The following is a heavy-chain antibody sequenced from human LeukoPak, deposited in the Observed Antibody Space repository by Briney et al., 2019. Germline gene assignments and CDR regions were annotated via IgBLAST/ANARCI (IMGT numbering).Heavy chain of an antibody. CDR3: AKGSYSSSWYGTYYYYYYMDV. Sequence: GGSLRLSCAAPGFTFSSYAMSWVRQAPGKGLEWVSAISGSGGSTYYADPVKGRFTISRDNSKNTLYLQMNSLRAEDTAVYYCAKGSYSSSWYGTYYYYYYMDVWGKGTTVTVSS. V-gene: IGHV3-23*01. D-gene: IGHD6-13*01. CDR2: ISGSGGST. CDR1: GFTFSSYA. J-gene: IGHJ6*03.